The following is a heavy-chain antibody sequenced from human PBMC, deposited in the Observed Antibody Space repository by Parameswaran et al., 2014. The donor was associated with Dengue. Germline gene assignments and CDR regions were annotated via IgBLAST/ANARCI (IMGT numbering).Heavy chain of an antibody. J-gene: IGHJ3*02. Sequence: WVRQAPGQGLEWMGWINPNSGGTNYAQKFQGRVTMTRDTSISTAYMELSRLRSDDTAVYYCARDPGYYDSSGYYTRADAFDIWGQGTMVTVSS. CDR3: ARDPGYYDSSGYYTRADAFDI. CDR2: INPNSGGT. D-gene: IGHD3-22*01. V-gene: IGHV1-2*02.